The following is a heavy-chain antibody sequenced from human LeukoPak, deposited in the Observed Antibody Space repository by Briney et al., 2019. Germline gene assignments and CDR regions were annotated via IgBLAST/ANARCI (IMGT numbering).Heavy chain of an antibody. CDR2: IYYNGNT. J-gene: IGHJ6*02. CDR1: DGSINSYY. D-gene: IGHD1-26*01. Sequence: SETLSLTCSVSDGSINSYYWNWIRRPPGKGLEWIGYIYYNGNTNYSPSLKSRVTMSVDTSKNLFSLKVSSVTAADAAVYYCARGRSNYYGMDVWGQGTTVTVSS. CDR3: ARGRSNYYGMDV. V-gene: IGHV4-59*01.